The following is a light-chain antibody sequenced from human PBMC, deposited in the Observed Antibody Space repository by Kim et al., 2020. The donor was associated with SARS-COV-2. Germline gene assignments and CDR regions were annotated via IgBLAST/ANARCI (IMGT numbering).Light chain of an antibody. J-gene: IGLJ2*01. CDR1: SSDIGAYNS. CDR3: SSYTITNTVV. CDR2: DVT. Sequence: QSALTQPASVSGSPGQSITISCTGTSSDIGAYNSVSWYQQHPGKAPKLTMYDVTKRPSGVSDRFSGSKSGNTASLTIFGLQAEDEADYYCSSYTITNTVVFGGGTQLTV. V-gene: IGLV2-14*03.